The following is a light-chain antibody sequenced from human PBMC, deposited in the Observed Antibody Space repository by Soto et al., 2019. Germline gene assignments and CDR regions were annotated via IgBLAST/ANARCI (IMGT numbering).Light chain of an antibody. CDR1: QSVGSN. CDR2: GAS. J-gene: IGKJ1*01. Sequence: EIVMTQSPATLSVSPGERATLSCRASQSVGSNLAWYQQKPGQAPRLLIYGASTRATGIPARFSGSGSGTEFTLTSSSLPPEDFAIYFCQQYNNWPPDRTFGQGTKVEIK. CDR3: QQYNNWPPDRT. V-gene: IGKV3-15*01.